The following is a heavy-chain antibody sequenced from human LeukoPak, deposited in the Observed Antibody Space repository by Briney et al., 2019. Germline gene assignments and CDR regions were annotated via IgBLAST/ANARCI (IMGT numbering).Heavy chain of an antibody. D-gene: IGHD3-22*01. CDR2: IYYSGST. V-gene: IGHV4-59*01. CDR3: ARGPKSYESRVSRTRANNWFDP. J-gene: IGHJ5*02. CDR1: GGSISSYY. Sequence: SETLSLTCTVSGGSISSYYWSWIRQPPGKGLEWIGYIYYSGSTNYNPSLKSRVTISVDTSKNQFSLKLSSVTAADTAVYYCARGPKSYESRVSRTRANNWFDPWGQGTLVTVSS.